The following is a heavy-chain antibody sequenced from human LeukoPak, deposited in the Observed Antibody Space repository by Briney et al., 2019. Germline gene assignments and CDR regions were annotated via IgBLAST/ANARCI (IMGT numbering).Heavy chain of an antibody. CDR3: AGDLISGSGSLGY. J-gene: IGHJ4*02. CDR1: GFTFSSYE. V-gene: IGHV3-48*03. CDR2: ISSSGSTI. Sequence: GGSLRLSCAASGFTFSSYEMNWVRQAPGKGLEWVSYISSSGSTIYYADSVKGRFTISRDNAKNTLYLQMNSLRAEDTAVYYCAGDLISGSGSLGYWGQGTLVTVSS. D-gene: IGHD3-10*01.